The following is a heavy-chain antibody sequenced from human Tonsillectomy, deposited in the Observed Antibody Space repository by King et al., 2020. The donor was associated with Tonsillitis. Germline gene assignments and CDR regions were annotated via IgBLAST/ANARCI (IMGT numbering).Heavy chain of an antibody. J-gene: IGHJ4*02. Sequence: VQLVESGAEVKKPGESLKISCAGSGYTFSNYWIAWVRQKPGKGLEYMGVIYPDDSDSRYSSSFRGQVTFSADNSISTAYLHWSSLKASDTAIYYCARRSKVAVAGSFDIWGQGTLVIVSS. CDR1: GYTFSNYW. CDR3: ARRSKVAVAGSFDI. D-gene: IGHD6-19*01. CDR2: IYPDDSDS. V-gene: IGHV5-51*01.